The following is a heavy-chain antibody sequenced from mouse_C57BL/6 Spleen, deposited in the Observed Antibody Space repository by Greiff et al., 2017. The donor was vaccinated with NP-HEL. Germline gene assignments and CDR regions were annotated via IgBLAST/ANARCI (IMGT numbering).Heavy chain of an antibody. D-gene: IGHD2-3*01. CDR2: IDPENGDT. CDR1: GFNIKDDY. J-gene: IGHJ3*01. Sequence: EVQLQQSGAELVRPGASVKLSCTASGFNIKDDYMHGVKQRPEQGLEWIGWIDPENGDTEYASKFQGKATITADTSSNTAYLQLSSLTSEDTAVYYCTHDGYLSFAYWGQGTLVTVSA. V-gene: IGHV14-4*01. CDR3: THDGYLSFAY.